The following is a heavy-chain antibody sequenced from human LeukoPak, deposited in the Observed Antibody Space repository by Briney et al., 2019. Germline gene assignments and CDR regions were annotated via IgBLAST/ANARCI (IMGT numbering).Heavy chain of an antibody. D-gene: IGHD3-22*01. V-gene: IGHV3-30*18. CDR1: GFTFSSYG. J-gene: IGHJ4*02. Sequence: PGGSLRLSCAASGFTFSSYGMHWVRQAPGKGLEWVAVISYDGSNKYYADSVKGRFTISRDNSKNTLYLQMNSLRAEDTAVYYCAKDPEFGGHPDFSSGYYYPDYWGQGTLVTVSS. CDR2: ISYDGSNK. CDR3: AKDPEFGGHPDFSSGYYYPDY.